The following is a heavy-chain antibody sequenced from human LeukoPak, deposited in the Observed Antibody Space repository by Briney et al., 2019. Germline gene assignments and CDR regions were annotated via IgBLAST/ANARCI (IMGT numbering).Heavy chain of an antibody. CDR1: GFTFDDYA. CDR3: ARSTGSSSPTAYFYYYYMDV. V-gene: IGHV3-9*01. J-gene: IGHJ6*03. Sequence: PGRSLRLSCAASGFTFDDYAMHWVRQAPGKGLEWVSGISWNSGSIGYADSVKGRFTISRDNAKNSLYLQMNSLRAEDTAIYYCARSTGSSSPTAYFYYYYMDVWGKGTTVTVSS. D-gene: IGHD6-6*01. CDR2: ISWNSGSI.